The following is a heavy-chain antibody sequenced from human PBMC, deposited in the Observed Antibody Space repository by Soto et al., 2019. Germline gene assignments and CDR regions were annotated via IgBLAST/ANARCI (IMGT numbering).Heavy chain of an antibody. CDR2: LSAGGTAT. CDR1: GFIFSSSA. Sequence: EVQLLESGGGLVQPGGSLRLSCAASGFIFSSSAMTWVRQAPGKGLEWVSGLSAGGTATYYADSVKGRFTISRDNSKNTLYLQVNSLRVEDTALYYCARAVVGSSYAYLPADWGHGTLVTVSS. V-gene: IGHV3-23*01. CDR3: ARAVVGSSYAYLPAD. D-gene: IGHD5-18*01. J-gene: IGHJ4*01.